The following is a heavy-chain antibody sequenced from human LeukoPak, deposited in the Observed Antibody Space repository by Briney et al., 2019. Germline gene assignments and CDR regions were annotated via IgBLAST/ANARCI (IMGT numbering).Heavy chain of an antibody. CDR1: GYTFTGYY. Sequence: ASVKVSCKASGYTFTGYYMHWVRQAPGQGLEGMGWINPNSGGTNYAQKFQGRVTMTRDTSISTAYMELSRLRSDDTAVYYCARGGYDFWSGYYYYYGMDVWGQGTTVTVSS. D-gene: IGHD3-3*01. V-gene: IGHV1-2*02. J-gene: IGHJ6*02. CDR2: INPNSGGT. CDR3: ARGGYDFWSGYYYYYGMDV.